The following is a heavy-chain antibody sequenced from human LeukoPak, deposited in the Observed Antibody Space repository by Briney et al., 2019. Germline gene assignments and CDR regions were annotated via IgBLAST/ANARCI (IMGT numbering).Heavy chain of an antibody. J-gene: IGHJ5*02. CDR3: AGQPITGTTVLLFWFDP. CDR1: GYTFTGYY. V-gene: IGHV1-2*02. CDR2: INPNSGGT. Sequence: ASVKVSCKASGYTFTGYYMHWVRQAPGQGLEWMGWINPNSGGTNYAQKFQGRVTMTRDTSISTAYMELSRLRSDDTAVYYCAGQPITGTTVLLFWFDPWGQGTLVTVSS. D-gene: IGHD1-20*01.